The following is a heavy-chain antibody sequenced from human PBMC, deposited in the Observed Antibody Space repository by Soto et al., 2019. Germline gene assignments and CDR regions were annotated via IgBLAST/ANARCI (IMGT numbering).Heavy chain of an antibody. J-gene: IGHJ4*02. CDR2: INPNSGGT. CDR3: ARGDMITFGGVIVIPFDY. CDR1: GYTFTGYY. D-gene: IGHD3-16*02. Sequence: ASVKVSCKASGYTFTGYYMHWVRQAPGQGLEWMGWINPNSGGTNYAQKFQGWVTMTRDTSISPAYMELSRLRSDDTAVYYCARGDMITFGGVIVIPFDYWGQGTLVTVSS. V-gene: IGHV1-2*04.